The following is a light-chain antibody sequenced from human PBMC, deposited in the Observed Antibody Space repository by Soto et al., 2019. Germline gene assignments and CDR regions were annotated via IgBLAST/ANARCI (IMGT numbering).Light chain of an antibody. CDR1: QSVTSN. V-gene: IGKV3-15*01. Sequence: EIVMTQSPATLSVSPGERATLSCRASQSVTSNLAWYQQKRGQAPRLLIYGASTRATGIPARFSGSGSATEFTLTISSLQSEDFAVYYCQQYNNWPRTFGQGTKVEIK. CDR2: GAS. J-gene: IGKJ1*01. CDR3: QQYNNWPRT.